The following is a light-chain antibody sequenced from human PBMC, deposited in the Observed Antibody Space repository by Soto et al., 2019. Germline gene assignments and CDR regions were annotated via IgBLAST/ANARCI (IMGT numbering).Light chain of an antibody. Sequence: QSALTQPASVSGSPGQSITISCTGTSSDVGSYYLVSWYQQHPGKAPKLMIYEDSKRPSGVSSPFFGSKSGNTASLTISGPQAEDEADYFCCSFARGSTLVFGGGTKLTVL. J-gene: IGLJ3*02. CDR1: SSDVGSYYL. CDR2: EDS. V-gene: IGLV2-23*01. CDR3: CSFARGSTLV.